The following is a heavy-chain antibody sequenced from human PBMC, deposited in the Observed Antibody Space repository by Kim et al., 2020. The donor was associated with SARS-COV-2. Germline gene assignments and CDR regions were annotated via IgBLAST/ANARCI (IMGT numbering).Heavy chain of an antibody. D-gene: IGHD3-10*01. CDR3: ARDRYETMVRGVMFHYYYMDV. J-gene: IGHJ6*03. Sequence: SETLSLTCTVSGGSISSYYWSWIRQPPGKGLEWIGYIYYSGSTNYNPSLKSRVTISVDTSKNQFSLKLSSVTAADTAVYYCARDRYETMVRGVMFHYYYMDVWGKGTTVTVSS. CDR1: GGSISSYY. CDR2: IYYSGST. V-gene: IGHV4-59*01.